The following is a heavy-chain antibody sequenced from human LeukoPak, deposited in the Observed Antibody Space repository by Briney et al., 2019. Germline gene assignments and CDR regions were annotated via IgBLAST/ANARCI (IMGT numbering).Heavy chain of an antibody. CDR3: ARERDIVVVPAAALEDYYYYMDV. J-gene: IGHJ6*03. D-gene: IGHD2-2*01. CDR2: IYYSGST. V-gene: IGHV4-59*12. CDR1: GGSISSYY. Sequence: SETLSLTCTVSGGSISSYYWSWIRQPPGKGLEWIGYIYYSGSTNYNPSLKSRVTMSVDTSKNQFSLKLSSVTAADTAVYYCARERDIVVVPAAALEDYYYYMDVWGKGTTVTVSS.